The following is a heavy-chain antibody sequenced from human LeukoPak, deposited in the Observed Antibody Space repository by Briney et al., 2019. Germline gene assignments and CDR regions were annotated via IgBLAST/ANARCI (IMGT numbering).Heavy chain of an antibody. Sequence: GWSLRLSYAASGFTFSSYAMSWVRQAPGKGLEWVSAISGGGGSTYYADSVRGRFTISRDNSKNTLYLQMNSLRAEDTAVYYCAKGSDTYYDFWSGATIYYYYMDVWGKGTTVTVSS. CDR1: GFTFSSYA. CDR3: AKGSDTYYDFWSGATIYYYYMDV. D-gene: IGHD3-3*01. V-gene: IGHV3-23*01. J-gene: IGHJ6*03. CDR2: ISGGGGST.